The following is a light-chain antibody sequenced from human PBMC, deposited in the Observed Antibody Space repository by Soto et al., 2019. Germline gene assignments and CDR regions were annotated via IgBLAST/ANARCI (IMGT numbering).Light chain of an antibody. J-gene: IGLJ2*01. V-gene: IGLV4-69*01. Sequence: QLVLTQSPSASASLGASVKLTCTLSSGHSSYAIAWHQQQQEKGPRYLMKLNSDGSHSKGDGIPDRCSGSSSGAERYLTISSLQSEDEADYYCQTWGTGIQVFGGGTKLTVL. CDR2: LNSDGSH. CDR1: SGHSSYA. CDR3: QTWGTGIQV.